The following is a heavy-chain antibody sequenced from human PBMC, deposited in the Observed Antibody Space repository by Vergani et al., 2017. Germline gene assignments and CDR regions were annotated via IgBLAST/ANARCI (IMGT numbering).Heavy chain of an antibody. D-gene: IGHD2-15*01. J-gene: IGHJ3*01. CDR2: ISASGNA. Sequence: QVQLQASGPGRVKPSQTLSLTCTMSGGSISAGYYFWSWIRQPAGKGLEWLGHISASGNASHSPSLKTRVSMSVDTSQNQFSLTVTSVTAADTAIYFCARRSGGYYSGGKVHPLRTAFDVWGQGTVVTVSS. CDR3: ARRSGGYYSGGKVHPLRTAFDV. V-gene: IGHV4-61*02. CDR1: GGSISAGYYF.